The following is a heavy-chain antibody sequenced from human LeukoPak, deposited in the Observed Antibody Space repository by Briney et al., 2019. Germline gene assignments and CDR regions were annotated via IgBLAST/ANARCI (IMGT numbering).Heavy chain of an antibody. V-gene: IGHV4-4*07. CDR3: AKEEHGGYDGIGWFDP. D-gene: IGHD5-12*01. CDR2: IYTTGNT. J-gene: IGHJ5*02. Sequence: SETLSLTCIVSGDSISGYYWSWVRQPAGKRLEWIGRIYTTGNTNYNPSLQSRVTISLDKSKNDFTLRLTSVTAADTAVYYCAKEEHGGYDGIGWFDPWGQGTLVTVSS. CDR1: GDSISGYY.